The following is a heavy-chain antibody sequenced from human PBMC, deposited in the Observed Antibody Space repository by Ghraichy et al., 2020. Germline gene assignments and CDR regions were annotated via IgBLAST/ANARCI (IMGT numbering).Heavy chain of an antibody. V-gene: IGHV3-21*05. D-gene: IGHD2/OR15-2a*01. CDR3: ARDFLGDHPF. J-gene: IGHJ4*02. Sequence: GGSLRLSCAASGFSFSTSSMSWVRQSQEKGLEWVSYISHSSRYIYYADSVKGRFTISRDKAKNSLSLQMNSLRDEDTAVYYCARDFLGDHPFWGQGTPVTVSS. CDR2: ISHSSRYI. CDR1: GFSFSTSS.